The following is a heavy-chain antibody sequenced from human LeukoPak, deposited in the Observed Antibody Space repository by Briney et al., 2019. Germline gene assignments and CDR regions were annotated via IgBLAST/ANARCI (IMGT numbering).Heavy chain of an antibody. CDR1: GYTFTSYG. J-gene: IGHJ4*02. V-gene: IGHV1-18*01. Sequence: ASVKVSCKASGYTFTSYGISWVRQAPGQGLEWMGWISAYNGNTNYAQKLQGRVTMTTDTSTSTAYMELRSLRSDDTAVYYCARKNYFSDFWSGPSDPFDYGGKGTLSPSPQ. CDR3: ARKNYFSDFWSGPSDPFDY. D-gene: IGHD3-3*01. CDR2: ISAYNGNT.